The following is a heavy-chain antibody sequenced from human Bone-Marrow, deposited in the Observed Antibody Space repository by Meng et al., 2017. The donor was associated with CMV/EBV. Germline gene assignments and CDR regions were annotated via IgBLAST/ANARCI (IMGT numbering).Heavy chain of an antibody. CDR2: ISSSGSTI. Sequence: GGSLRLSCAASGFTFSSYEMNWVRQAPGKGLEWVSYISSSGSTIYYADSVKGRFTISRDNAKNSLYLQMNSLRAEDTAVYYCARFEYSSSPFDPWGQGTLVTVSS. D-gene: IGHD6-6*01. CDR3: ARFEYSSSPFDP. J-gene: IGHJ5*02. V-gene: IGHV3-48*03. CDR1: GFTFSSYE.